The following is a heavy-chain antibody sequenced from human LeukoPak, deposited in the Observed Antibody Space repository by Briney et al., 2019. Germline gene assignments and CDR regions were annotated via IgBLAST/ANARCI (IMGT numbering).Heavy chain of an antibody. D-gene: IGHD1-26*01. CDR3: AINSGSYKGSFDY. CDR1: GFTFSSYS. V-gene: IGHV3-48*01. CDR2: ISSSSSSTI. Sequence: GGSLRLSCAASGFTFSSYSMNWVRQAPGKGLEWVSYISSSSSSTIYYADSVKGRFTISRDNAKNSLYLQMNSLRAEDTAVYYCAINSGSYKGSFDYWGQGTLVTVSS. J-gene: IGHJ4*02.